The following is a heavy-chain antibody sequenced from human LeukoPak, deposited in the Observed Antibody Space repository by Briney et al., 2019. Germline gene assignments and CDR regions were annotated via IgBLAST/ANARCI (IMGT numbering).Heavy chain of an antibody. V-gene: IGHV1-8*01. CDR1: GYTFTSYD. CDR3: ARVLRSYSSSSYPIYYYYGMDV. J-gene: IGHJ6*02. D-gene: IGHD6-6*01. CDR2: MNPNSGNT. Sequence: EASVKVSCKASGYTFTSYDINWVRQATGQGLEWMGWMNPNSGNTGYAQKFQGRVTMTRNTSISTAYMELSSLRSEDTAVYYCARVLRSYSSSSYPIYYYYGMDVWGQGTTVTVSS.